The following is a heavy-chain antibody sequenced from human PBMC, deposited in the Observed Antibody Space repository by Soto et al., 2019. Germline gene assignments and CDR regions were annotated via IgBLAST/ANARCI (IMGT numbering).Heavy chain of an antibody. CDR2: IYYSGST. D-gene: IGHD3-3*01. CDR1: GGSISSGDYY. CDR3: ARDCGAPHYDFWSGYYFRGYYYGMDV. J-gene: IGHJ6*02. Sequence: SETLSLTCSVSGGSISSGDYYWSWTRQPPGKGLEWIGYIYYSGSTYYNPSLKSRVTISVDTSKHQFSLKLSSVTAADTAVYYCARDCGAPHYDFWSGYYFRGYYYGMDVWGQGSTVTVSS. V-gene: IGHV4-30-4*01.